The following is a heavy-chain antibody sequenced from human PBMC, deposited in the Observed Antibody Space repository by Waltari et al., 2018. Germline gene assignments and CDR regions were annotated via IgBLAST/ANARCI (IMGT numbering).Heavy chain of an antibody. D-gene: IGHD2-21*02. Sequence: EEQLVESGGGWVQPGGSLSLSCVAYGFTFRDHWMAWVRQAPGKELEWVAKIKKDGTEEMYVDSVKGRFTISKDNAKNLVFLQMNSLRAEDTAVYYCARDHWYSLDLWGQGTQVTVSS. V-gene: IGHV3-7*01. CDR1: GFTFRDHW. J-gene: IGHJ4*02. CDR3: ARDHWYSLDL. CDR2: IKKDGTEE.